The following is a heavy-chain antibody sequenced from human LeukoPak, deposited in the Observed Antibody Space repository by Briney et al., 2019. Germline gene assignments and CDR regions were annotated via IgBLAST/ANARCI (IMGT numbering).Heavy chain of an antibody. D-gene: IGHD3-9*01. CDR1: GFTFSSYA. CDR3: AKSPITILRSHYFDF. CDR2: ISGSGGST. Sequence: GGSLRLSCAASGFTFSSYAMSWVRQAPGKGLEWVSGISGSGGSTYHADSVKGRFTISRDNSKNTLYLQMNSLRAEDTAVYYCAKSPITILRSHYFDFWGQGTLVTVSS. V-gene: IGHV3-23*01. J-gene: IGHJ4*02.